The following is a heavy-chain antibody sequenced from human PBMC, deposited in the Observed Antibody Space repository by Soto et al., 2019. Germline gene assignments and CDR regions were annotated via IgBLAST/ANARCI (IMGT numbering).Heavy chain of an antibody. D-gene: IGHD3-9*01. J-gene: IGHJ4*02. CDR1: GFSVTYHY. Sequence: PGGSRRLSCAASGFSVTYHYMTWVRQAPGEGLEWVSVLYTGGSAYYGDSVKGRFTISRDSSTNTLYLQMNSLKVGDTAFYFCARSFNDWTTYFDYWSEGTLVTVSS. CDR3: ARSFNDWTTYFDY. CDR2: LYTGGSA. V-gene: IGHV3-53*01.